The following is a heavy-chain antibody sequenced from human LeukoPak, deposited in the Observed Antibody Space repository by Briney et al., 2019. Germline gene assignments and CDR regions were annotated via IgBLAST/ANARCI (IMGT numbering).Heavy chain of an antibody. CDR1: GYTFTSYA. Sequence: VASVKVSCKASGYTFTSYAMHWVRQAPGQRLEWMGWINAGNGNTKYSQEFQGRVTITRDTSASTAYMELSSLRSEDMAVYYCARVSVPTIFGVVATPYYFDYWGQGTLVTVSS. CDR2: INAGNGNT. V-gene: IGHV1-3*03. CDR3: ARVSVPTIFGVVATPYYFDY. J-gene: IGHJ4*02. D-gene: IGHD3-3*01.